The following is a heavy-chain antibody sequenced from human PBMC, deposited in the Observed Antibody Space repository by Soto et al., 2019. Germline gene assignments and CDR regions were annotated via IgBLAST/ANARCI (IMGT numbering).Heavy chain of an antibody. CDR3: AREIVRGMDV. CDR1: GFTVSSNS. Sequence: EVQLVESGGGLVQPGGSLRLSCAASGFTVSSNSMSWVRQAPGKGLEWVSVIYSGGSTYYADSVKGRFTISRDNSKNTLYLQMNSRRDEDTAVYYCAREIVRGMDVWGQGTPGTVS. J-gene: IGHJ6*02. D-gene: IGHD2-15*01. V-gene: IGHV3-66*01. CDR2: IYSGGST.